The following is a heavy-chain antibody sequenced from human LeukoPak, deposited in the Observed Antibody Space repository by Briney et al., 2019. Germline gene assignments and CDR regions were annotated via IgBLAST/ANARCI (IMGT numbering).Heavy chain of an antibody. CDR3: VKGYCSSISCSLIDY. D-gene: IGHD2-2*01. CDR1: GFTLSRYG. Sequence: EGSLRLSCSASGFTLSRYGMHWVRQAPGKGLEYVSGISSNGGSTNYADSVKGRFTISRDNSKNTLHLQMSSLRAEDTAVYYCVKGYCSSISCSLIDYGGQGTLVTVSS. J-gene: IGHJ4*02. V-gene: IGHV3-64D*06. CDR2: ISSNGGST.